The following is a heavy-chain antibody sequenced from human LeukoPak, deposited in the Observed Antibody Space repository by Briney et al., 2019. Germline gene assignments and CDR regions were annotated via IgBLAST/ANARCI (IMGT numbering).Heavy chain of an antibody. CDR2: INHSGST. CDR3: ASLVVPPPMEECFAP. Sequence: SSETLSLTCAVYGGSFSGYYWSWIRQPPGKGLEWIGEINHSGSTNYNPSLKSRITISVDTSKNQFSLKLSSVTAADTAVYYCASLVVPPPMEECFAPWGQGTLVTASS. V-gene: IGHV4-34*01. CDR1: GGSFSGYY. D-gene: IGHD2-2*01. J-gene: IGHJ5*02.